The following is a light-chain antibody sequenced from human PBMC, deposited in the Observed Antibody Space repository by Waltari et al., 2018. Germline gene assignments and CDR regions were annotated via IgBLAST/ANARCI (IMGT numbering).Light chain of an antibody. Sequence: QSVLTQPPSASEAARKSVTISCSGSTSNIGSNAISWYQQLPGTPPKLLIYYNEHPVSGVSDRFSGSKSGTSASLAISGLQTEDEADYYCAAWDDSLSGHVFGSGTKLTVL. CDR2: YNE. CDR1: TSNIGSNA. J-gene: IGLJ6*01. V-gene: IGLV1-36*01. CDR3: AAWDDSLSGHV.